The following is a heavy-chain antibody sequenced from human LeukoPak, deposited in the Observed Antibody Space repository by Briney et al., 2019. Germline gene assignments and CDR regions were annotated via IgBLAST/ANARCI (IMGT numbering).Heavy chain of an antibody. Sequence: GGSLRLSCAASGFTFSRYWMTWVRQVPRKGLEWVANIKEDGSVQSYGDSLKGRFTVSRDDAENSLYLQMNNLRVEDTAVYYCARYCTNGVCYSGSEYMDVWGKGTTVIVSS. CDR2: IKEDGSVQ. D-gene: IGHD2-8*01. J-gene: IGHJ6*03. CDR1: GFTFSRYW. V-gene: IGHV3-7*02. CDR3: ARYCTNGVCYSGSEYMDV.